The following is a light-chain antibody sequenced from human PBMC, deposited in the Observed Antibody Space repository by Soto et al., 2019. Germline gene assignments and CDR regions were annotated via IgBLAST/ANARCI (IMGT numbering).Light chain of an antibody. Sequence: QSVLTQPPSVSGAPGQRVTISCTGSGSNIGAGYDVHWYQHRPGTAPKLLVFGDSHRPSGVPDRFSGSKSGTSASLAITGLQAEDEGDYYCSSYAGSLYVFGTGTKLTVL. V-gene: IGLV1-40*01. CDR3: SSYAGSLYV. J-gene: IGLJ1*01. CDR1: GSNIGAGYD. CDR2: GDS.